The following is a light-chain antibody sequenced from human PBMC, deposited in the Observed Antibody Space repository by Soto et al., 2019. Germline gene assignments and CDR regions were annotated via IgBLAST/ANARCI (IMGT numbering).Light chain of an antibody. V-gene: IGKV1-33*01. CDR2: DAS. CDR1: QNIYTW. CDR3: QPYVPLLPS. Sequence: DIQMTQSPATLSASVGDRVTITCRASQNIYTWLAWYQQKPGKAPKLLIYDASDLETGVPSRFSGSGSGTDFTCTINSLQPEDIATYYCQPYVPLLPSLGGGISV. J-gene: IGKJ4*01.